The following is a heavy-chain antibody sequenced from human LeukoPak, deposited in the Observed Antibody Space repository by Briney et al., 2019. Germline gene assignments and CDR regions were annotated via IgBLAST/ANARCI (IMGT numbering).Heavy chain of an antibody. Sequence: RGSLRLSCAASGFTFSSYSMNWVRQAPGKGLEWVSSISSSSSYIYYADSVKGRFTISRDNAKNSLYLQMNSLRAEDTAVYYCARDQGGGYYFDYWGQGTLVTVSS. CDR3: ARDQGGGYYFDY. J-gene: IGHJ4*02. D-gene: IGHD1-26*01. CDR1: GFTFSSYS. V-gene: IGHV3-21*01. CDR2: ISSSSSYI.